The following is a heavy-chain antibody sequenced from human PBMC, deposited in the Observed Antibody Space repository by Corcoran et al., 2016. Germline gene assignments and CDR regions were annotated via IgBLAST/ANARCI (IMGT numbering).Heavy chain of an antibody. D-gene: IGHD3-10*01. Sequence: QVQLQQWGAGLLKPSETLSLTCAVYGESFSGYYWSWIRQPPGKGREWIGEINHSGTTKYNPSLKSRVTISVDTSKSQFSLKLTSMTAADTAVYYCARGGEGRRWFDPWGQGILVTVSS. V-gene: IGHV4-34*02. J-gene: IGHJ5*02. CDR2: INHSGTT. CDR1: GESFSGYY. CDR3: ARGGEGRRWFDP.